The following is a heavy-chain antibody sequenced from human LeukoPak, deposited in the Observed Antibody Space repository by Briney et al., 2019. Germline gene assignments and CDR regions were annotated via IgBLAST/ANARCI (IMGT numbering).Heavy chain of an antibody. Sequence: SETLSLTCAVYGGSFSGYYWSWIRQPPGKGLEWIGEINHSGSTNYNPSLKSRVTISVDTSKNQFSLKLSSVTAADTAVYHCAGGGSSYDYWGQGTLVTVSS. D-gene: IGHD6-13*01. J-gene: IGHJ4*02. V-gene: IGHV4-34*01. CDR2: INHSGST. CDR1: GGSFSGYY. CDR3: AGGGSSYDY.